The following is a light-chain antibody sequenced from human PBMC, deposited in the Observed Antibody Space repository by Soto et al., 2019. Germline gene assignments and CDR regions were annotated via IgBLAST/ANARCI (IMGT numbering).Light chain of an antibody. V-gene: IGLV2-11*01. CDR1: SSDVGGYNY. CDR2: DVS. Sequence: QSVLTQPRSVSGSPGQSVTISCTGTSSDVGGYNYVSWYQQHPGKAPKLMIYDVSKRPSGVPDRFSGSKSGNTASLTISGLQDEDEAYYYCCSYAGSYTHVVFGGGTKLTVL. J-gene: IGLJ2*01. CDR3: CSYAGSYTHVV.